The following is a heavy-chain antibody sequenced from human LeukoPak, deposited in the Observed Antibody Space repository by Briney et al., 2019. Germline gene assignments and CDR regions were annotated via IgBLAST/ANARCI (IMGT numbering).Heavy chain of an antibody. D-gene: IGHD4-11*01. V-gene: IGHV3-23*01. J-gene: IGHJ4*02. Sequence: PGRSLRLSCTASGFTFSSYAMNWVRQAPGNGLEWGSGIGAGGTFTYYADSVKGGFTISRDNSRTTLSLQMTSLRADDTAVYYCAKDLDYPPYGYSFTYWGQGTLVTVSS. CDR2: IGAGGTFT. CDR1: GFTFSSYA. CDR3: AKDLDYPPYGYSFTY.